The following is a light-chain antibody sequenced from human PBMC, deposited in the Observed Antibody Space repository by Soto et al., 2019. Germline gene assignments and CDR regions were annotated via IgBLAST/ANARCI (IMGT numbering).Light chain of an antibody. V-gene: IGKV3-11*01. Sequence: EIVLTQSPATLSLSPGEGATLSCRASQSVSTYLAWYQQTPGQAPRLLIYDASNRATGIPARFSGSGSGTDFTLTISSLEPEDFAVYYCQQRSNWPPRLTFGGGTKVEIK. CDR1: QSVSTY. CDR3: QQRSNWPPRLT. CDR2: DAS. J-gene: IGKJ4*01.